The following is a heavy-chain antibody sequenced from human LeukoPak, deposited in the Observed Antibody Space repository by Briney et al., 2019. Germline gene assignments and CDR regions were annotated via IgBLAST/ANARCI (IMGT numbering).Heavy chain of an antibody. CDR3: ARVYQDIVVVPAATKQKNYYYYYMDV. D-gene: IGHD2-2*01. CDR2: IYYSGST. CDR1: GGSISSYY. V-gene: IGHV4-59*01. Sequence: KASETLSLTCTVSGGSISSYYWSWFRQPPGKGLEWIGYIYYSGSTNYNPSLKSRVTISVDTSKNQFSLKLSSVTAADTAVYYCARVYQDIVVVPAATKQKNYYYYYMDVWGKGTTVTVSS. J-gene: IGHJ6*03.